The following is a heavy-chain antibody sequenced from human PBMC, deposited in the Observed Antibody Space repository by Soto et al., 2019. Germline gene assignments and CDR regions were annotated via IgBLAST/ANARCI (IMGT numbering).Heavy chain of an antibody. D-gene: IGHD2-21*02. J-gene: IGHJ1*01. V-gene: IGHV1-69*05. CDR1: GGTFSSYA. CDR2: INPSCGRA. Sequence: ASVKVSCKASGGTFSSYAISWVRQAPGQGLEWMGIINPSCGRASYAQKFQGRVTMTTDASTSTAYMELSSLRSEDTAVYYCARDMAYCGGDCYGPEYFQHWGQGTLVTVSS. CDR3: ARDMAYCGGDCYGPEYFQH.